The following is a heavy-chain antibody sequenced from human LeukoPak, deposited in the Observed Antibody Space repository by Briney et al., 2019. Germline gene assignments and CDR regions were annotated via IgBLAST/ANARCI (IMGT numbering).Heavy chain of an antibody. CDR2: IGSSSSYI. J-gene: IGHJ6*02. CDR3: AVSEYGMDV. V-gene: IGHV3-21*01. D-gene: IGHD1-14*01. Sequence: GGSLRLSCAASGFTFSSYSMNWVRQAPGKGLEWVSSIGSSSSYIYYADSVKGRFTISRDNAKNSLYLQMNSLRAEDTAVYYCAVSEYGMDVWGQGTTVTVSS. CDR1: GFTFSSYS.